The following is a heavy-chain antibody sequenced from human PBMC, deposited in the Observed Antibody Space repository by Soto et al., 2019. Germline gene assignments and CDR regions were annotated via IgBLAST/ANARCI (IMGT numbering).Heavy chain of an antibody. CDR3: ATRRDNPFYI. J-gene: IGHJ3*02. V-gene: IGHV1-2*04. CDR2: INPKSGGT. Sequence: ASVKVSCKASGYTFTGYYMHWVRQAPGQGLEWMGWINPKSGGTNYAQKFQDWVTMTRDTSISTAYMELSRLKSDDTAVYYCATRRDNPFYIWGQGTMVTVSS. CDR1: GYTFTGYY.